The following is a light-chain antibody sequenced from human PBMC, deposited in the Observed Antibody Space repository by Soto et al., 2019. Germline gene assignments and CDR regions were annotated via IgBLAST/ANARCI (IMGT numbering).Light chain of an antibody. J-gene: IGLJ1*01. Sequence: QSVLTQPPSASGSPGQSVPISCTGTSSDIGGYNFVSWYQQHPGKAPKLMIYEVTKRPSGVPDRFSGSKSGNTATLIVSGLHAEDEADYYCSSHGGSNNPYVFGPGTKVTVL. CDR1: SSDIGGYNF. CDR3: SSHGGSNNPYV. V-gene: IGLV2-8*01. CDR2: EVT.